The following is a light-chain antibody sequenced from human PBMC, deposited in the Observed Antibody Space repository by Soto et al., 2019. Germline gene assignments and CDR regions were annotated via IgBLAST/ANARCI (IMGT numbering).Light chain of an antibody. CDR1: NSDIGGYNY. V-gene: IGLV2-14*03. CDR2: DVS. J-gene: IGLJ1*01. CDR3: TSYTCSNTHV. Sequence: QSVLTQPASVSGSPGQSITISCTGSNSDIGGYNYVSWLQHHPGKVPKLIIYDVSRRPSGVSDRFSASKSGITASLTISGLQAEDEADYYCTSYTCSNTHVFGGGTKLTVL.